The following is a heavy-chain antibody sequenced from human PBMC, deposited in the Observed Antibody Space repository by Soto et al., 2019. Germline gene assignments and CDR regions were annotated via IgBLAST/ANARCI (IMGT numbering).Heavy chain of an antibody. CDR1: GFTFRSYV. CDR3: PRWGTTGGLDV. J-gene: IGHJ1*01. Sequence: QVQLVESGGGVVQPGTSLRVSCVGSGFTFRSYVIHWVRQAPGKGLEWVALTSYDGSDKYYGDSVRGRFTISRDNSRNTVDLQMDSRRLEDTAFYYCPRWGTTGGLDVWGQGTLVSVSS. D-gene: IGHD3-16*01. V-gene: IGHV3-30*19. CDR2: TSYDGSDK.